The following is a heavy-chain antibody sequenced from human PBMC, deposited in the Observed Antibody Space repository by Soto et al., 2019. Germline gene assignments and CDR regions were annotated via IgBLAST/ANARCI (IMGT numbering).Heavy chain of an antibody. D-gene: IGHD1-20*01. CDR2: ISAYNGHT. V-gene: IGHV1-18*01. Sequence: QVQVVQSGGEVREPGASVKVSCKASGYDFRNYGIMWVRQAPGQGLEWMGWISAYNGHTNYAQSLQGRITMTIDPSTTTAYMEVRSLRTDDTAVYYCARDVGIQPGGGGRCSMGYWGQGTLVTVSS. CDR1: GYDFRNYG. CDR3: ARDVGIQPGGGGRCSMGY. J-gene: IGHJ4*02.